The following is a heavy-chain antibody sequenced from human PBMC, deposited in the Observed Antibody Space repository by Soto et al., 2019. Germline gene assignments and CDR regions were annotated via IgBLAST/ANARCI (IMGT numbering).Heavy chain of an antibody. Sequence: QVQLVQSGAEVKKPGASVKVSCKASGYTFTSYDINWVRQATGQGLEGMGWMNPNSGNTSYAQKFQGRVTMTRNTSKSTAYMELSSLRSEDTAVYYCARGGNYGSDSYYYYMDVWGKVTTVTVSS. J-gene: IGHJ6*03. V-gene: IGHV1-8*01. CDR2: MNPNSGNT. D-gene: IGHD4-4*01. CDR3: ARGGNYGSDSYYYYMDV. CDR1: GYTFTSYD.